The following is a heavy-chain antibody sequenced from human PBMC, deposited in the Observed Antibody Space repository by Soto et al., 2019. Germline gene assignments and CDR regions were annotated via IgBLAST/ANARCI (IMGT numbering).Heavy chain of an antibody. Sequence: SETLSLTCSVSGGSISDYYWSWIRQSPEKGLEYIAYSSYGGITNLNCALNGRVTMSIDTSKNQFSLKLSSVTAADTAVYYCTRDRCSGTSCYFRYWGQGTLVTVSS. CDR2: SSYGGIT. CDR1: GGSISDYY. D-gene: IGHD2-2*01. CDR3: TRDRCSGTSCYFRY. V-gene: IGHV4-59*12. J-gene: IGHJ4*02.